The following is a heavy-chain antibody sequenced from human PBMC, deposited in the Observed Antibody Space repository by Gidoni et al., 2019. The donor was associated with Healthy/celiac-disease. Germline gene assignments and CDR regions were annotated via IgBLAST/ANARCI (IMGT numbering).Heavy chain of an antibody. Sequence: QVQLVASGGGLVKPGGSLRLACAASGFTFSAYYMSWIRQAPGNGLEWVSYISSSVITIYYADSVKGRFTISRDNAKNSLYLQMNSLRAEDTAVYYCARDPITGTHYYYYGMDVWGQGTTVTVSS. D-gene: IGHD1-20*01. V-gene: IGHV3-11*01. CDR3: ARDPITGTHYYYYGMDV. CDR1: GFTFSAYY. J-gene: IGHJ6*02. CDR2: ISSSVITI.